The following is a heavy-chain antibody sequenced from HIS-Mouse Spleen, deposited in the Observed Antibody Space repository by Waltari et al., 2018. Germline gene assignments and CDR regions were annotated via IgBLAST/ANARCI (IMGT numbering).Heavy chain of an antibody. Sequence: EVQLLESGGGLVQPGGSLRLSCAASGFTFTRYAMSWVHQAPGKGLEWVSAISGSGGSTYYADSVKGRFTISRDKSKNTLYLQMNSLRAEDTAVYYCAKDDTAMVTASFDYWGQGTLVTVSS. CDR3: AKDDTAMVTASFDY. D-gene: IGHD5-18*01. CDR2: ISGSGGST. J-gene: IGHJ4*02. CDR1: GFTFTRYA. V-gene: IGHV3-23*01.